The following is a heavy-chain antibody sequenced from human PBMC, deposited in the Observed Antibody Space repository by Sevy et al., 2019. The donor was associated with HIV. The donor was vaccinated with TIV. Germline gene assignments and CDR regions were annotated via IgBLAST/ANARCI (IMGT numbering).Heavy chain of an antibody. V-gene: IGHV4-30-4*01. CDR1: VGSITTADYY. J-gene: IGHJ3*01. D-gene: IGHD3-16*01. Sequence: SETLSLTCTVSVGSITTADYYWSWIRQTPGKGLEWIGYIHHTGNTYYNPSLKSRVSSISVDTSKNQFSLKLSSMTAADTAVYYCARGVGGPGVRITFGGVKYGFDFWGQGRMVTVSS. CDR3: ARGVGGPGVRITFGGVKYGFDF. CDR2: IHHTGNT.